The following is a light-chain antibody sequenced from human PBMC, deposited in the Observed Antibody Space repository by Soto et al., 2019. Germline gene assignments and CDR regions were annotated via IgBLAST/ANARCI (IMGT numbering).Light chain of an antibody. CDR1: SSDVGGYNY. Sequence: QSVLTQPASVSGSPGQSITISCTGTSSDVGGYNYVSWYQQHPGKAPKLMIYDVSNRPSGVSNRSSGSKSGNTASLTISGLQAEDEADYYCSSCTTSSTLYVFGTGTKVTVL. J-gene: IGLJ1*01. V-gene: IGLV2-14*01. CDR3: SSCTTSSTLYV. CDR2: DVS.